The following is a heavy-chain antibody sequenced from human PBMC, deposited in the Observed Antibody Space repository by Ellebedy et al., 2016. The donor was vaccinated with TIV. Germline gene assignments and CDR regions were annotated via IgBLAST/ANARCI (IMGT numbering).Heavy chain of an antibody. V-gene: IGHV4-4*07. J-gene: IGHJ5*02. Sequence: SETLSLTXTVSGGSISSYYWTWIRQSAGKGLEWIGRIYTSGITNYNPSLKSRVTMSVDKSKNQISLKLSSVSAADTAIYYCARDRAAGTLDPWGQGTLVTVSS. CDR2: IYTSGIT. CDR1: GGSISSYY. D-gene: IGHD6-13*01. CDR3: ARDRAAGTLDP.